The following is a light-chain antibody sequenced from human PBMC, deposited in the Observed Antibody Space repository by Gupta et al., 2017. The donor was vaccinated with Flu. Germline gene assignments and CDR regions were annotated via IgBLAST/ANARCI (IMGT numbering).Light chain of an antibody. CDR3: QQYNSFPWT. V-gene: IGKV1-5*03. Sequence: DVQMTQPPSTLSASVGDRVTVTCRASQSINSWLAWYQQKPGKAPKLLIYTTSNSESGVPSRFSGGASGTEFTLTITSLQPEDFATYYCQQYNSFPWTFGQGTKVEIK. CDR1: QSINSW. CDR2: TTS. J-gene: IGKJ1*01.